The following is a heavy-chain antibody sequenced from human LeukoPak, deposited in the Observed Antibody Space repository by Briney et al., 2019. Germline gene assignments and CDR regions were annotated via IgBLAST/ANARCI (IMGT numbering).Heavy chain of an antibody. D-gene: IGHD1-26*01. J-gene: IGHJ3*02. CDR2: IYSGDSGT. Sequence: GESLKISCKGSGYSFTSYWIGWVRQMPGKGLEWMGIIYSGDSGTRYSPSFQGPVTIPADKSISTAYLPRNRLKASDTAKYYCARHTPLGSGIVRATNAFDIWGQGTMVTVSS. CDR3: ARHTPLGSGIVRATNAFDI. CDR1: GYSFTSYW. V-gene: IGHV5-51*01.